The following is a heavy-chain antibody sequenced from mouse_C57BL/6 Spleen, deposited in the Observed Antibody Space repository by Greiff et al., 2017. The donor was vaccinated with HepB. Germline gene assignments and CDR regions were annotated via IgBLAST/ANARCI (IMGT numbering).Heavy chain of an antibody. V-gene: IGHV2-6-1*01. CDR2: IWSDGST. CDR3: ARHEGYDYDAWFAY. Sequence: VQLQESGPGLVAPSQSLSITCTVSGFSLTSYGVHWVRQPPGKGLEWLVVIWSDGSTTYNSALKSRLSISKDNSKSQVFLKMNSLQTDDTAMYYCARHEGYDYDAWFAYWGQGTLVTVSA. D-gene: IGHD2-4*01. J-gene: IGHJ3*01. CDR1: GFSLTSYG.